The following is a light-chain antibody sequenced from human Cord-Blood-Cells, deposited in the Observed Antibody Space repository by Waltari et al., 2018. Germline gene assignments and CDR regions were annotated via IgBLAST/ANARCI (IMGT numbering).Light chain of an antibody. J-gene: IGKJ1*01. CDR3: QQSYSTPRT. CDR2: AAS. V-gene: IGKV1-39*01. Sequence: DIQMTQSPSSLSASVGDRVTITCQASQSISSYLNWHKQKTGKAPKLLIYAASSLQSGVPSRFSGSGSGTDFTLTISSLQPEDFATYYCQQSYSTPRTFGQGTKVEIK. CDR1: QSISSY.